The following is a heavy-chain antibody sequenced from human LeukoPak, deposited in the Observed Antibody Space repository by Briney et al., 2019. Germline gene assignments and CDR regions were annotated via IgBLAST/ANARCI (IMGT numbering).Heavy chain of an antibody. V-gene: IGHV1-2*04. J-gene: IGHJ5*02. CDR2: INPNSGGT. CDR3: ARDRRPVVSAAIGPAWNWFDP. Sequence: ASVKVSCKASGYTFTGYYMHWVRQAPGQGLEWMGWINPNSGGTNYAQKFQGWVTMTRDTSISTAYMELSRLRSDDTAVYYCARDRRPVVSAAIGPAWNWFDPWGQGTLVTVSS. CDR1: GYTFTGYY. D-gene: IGHD2-2*01.